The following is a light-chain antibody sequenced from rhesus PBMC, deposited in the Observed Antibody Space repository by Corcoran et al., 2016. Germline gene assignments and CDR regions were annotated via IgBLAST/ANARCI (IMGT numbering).Light chain of an antibody. CDR3: QQSNDLLHR. CDR1: QSVGSY. Sequence: EIVMTQSPATLSLAPGETATLSCRASQSVGSYLAWYQQKPGQAPKPLVHSAYFRATGIPYRFSGSGSRTDFTLTISRLEPESVGVYPCQQSNDLLHRFGQGTKVEIK. V-gene: IGKV3-40*03. J-gene: IGKJ2*01. CDR2: SAY.